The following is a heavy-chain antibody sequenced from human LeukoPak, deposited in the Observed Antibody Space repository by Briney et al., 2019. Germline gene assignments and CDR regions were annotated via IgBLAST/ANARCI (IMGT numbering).Heavy chain of an antibody. CDR3: ARGGFGRYCSGGSCYVYFDY. D-gene: IGHD2-15*01. CDR1: GYTFTSYG. J-gene: IGHJ4*02. Sequence: ASVKVSCKASGYTFTSYGISWVRQAPGQGLEWMGWISAYNGNTSYAQKLQGRVTMTTDTSTSTAYMELRSLRSDDTAVYYCARGGFGRYCSGGSCYVYFDYWGQGTLVTVSS. V-gene: IGHV1-18*01. CDR2: ISAYNGNT.